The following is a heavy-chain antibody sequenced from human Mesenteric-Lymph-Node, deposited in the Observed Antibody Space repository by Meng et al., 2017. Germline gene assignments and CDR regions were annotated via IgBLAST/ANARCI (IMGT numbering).Heavy chain of an antibody. V-gene: IGHV1-69*13. Sequence: SSVKVSCQASLGTFSSYAISWVRQAPGQGLEWMGGIIPIFGTANYAQKFQGRVTITADESTSTAYMELSSLRSEDTAVYYCARDREGGIAVAGTHGFGYWGQGTLVTVSS. D-gene: IGHD6-19*01. CDR2: IIPIFGTA. J-gene: IGHJ4*02. CDR3: ARDREGGIAVAGTHGFGY. CDR1: LGTFSSYA.